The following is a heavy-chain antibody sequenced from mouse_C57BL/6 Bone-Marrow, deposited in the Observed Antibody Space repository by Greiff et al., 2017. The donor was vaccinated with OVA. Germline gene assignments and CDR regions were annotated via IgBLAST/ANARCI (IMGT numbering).Heavy chain of an antibody. D-gene: IGHD1-1*01. CDR1: GYTFTSYW. CDR2: IYPGNSDT. CDR3: TRSGGSLYAMDY. V-gene: IGHV1-5*01. J-gene: IGHJ4*01. Sequence: VQLQQSGTVLARPGASVKMSCKTSGYTFTSYWMHWVKQRPGQGLEWIGAIYPGNSDTSYNQKFKGKAKLTAVTSASTAYMELSSLTNEDSAVYYWTRSGGSLYAMDYWGQGTSVTVSS.